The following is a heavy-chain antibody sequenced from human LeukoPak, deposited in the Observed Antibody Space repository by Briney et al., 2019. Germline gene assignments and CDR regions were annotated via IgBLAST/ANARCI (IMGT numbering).Heavy chain of an antibody. CDR2: ISSSGSTI. CDR3: ANIYSSSWYGDMDV. D-gene: IGHD6-13*01. V-gene: IGHV3-23*01. CDR1: GFTFSSYD. J-gene: IGHJ6*03. Sequence: GGSLRLSCAASGFTFSSYDMNWVRQAPGKGLEWVSYISSSGSTIYYADSVKGRFTISRDNSKNTLYLQMNSVRAEDTSVYYCANIYSSSWYGDMDVWGKGTTVTVSS.